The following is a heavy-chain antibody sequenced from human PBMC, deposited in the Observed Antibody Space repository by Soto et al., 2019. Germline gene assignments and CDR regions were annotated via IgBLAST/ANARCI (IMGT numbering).Heavy chain of an antibody. CDR3: ARHPERIAQIGWFDP. V-gene: IGHV3-48*01. CDR1: GFTFSSYS. CDR2: ISSSSSTI. Sequence: GGSLRLSCAASGFTFSSYSMNWVRQAPGKGLEWDSYISSSSSTIYYADSVKGRFTISRDNAKNSLYLQMNSLRAEDTAVYYCARHPERIAQIGWFDPWGQGTLVTVSS. J-gene: IGHJ5*02. D-gene: IGHD6-13*01.